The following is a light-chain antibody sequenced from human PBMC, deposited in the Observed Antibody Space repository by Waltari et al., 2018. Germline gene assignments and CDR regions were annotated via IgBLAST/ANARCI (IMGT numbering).Light chain of an antibody. V-gene: IGKV1-33*01. CDR3: QHDDDLPYT. J-gene: IGKJ2*01. CDR2: NAS. Sequence: TQSPSSLSASVGDRVTITCHASQDISDYLNWFQHKPEKAPNLLIYNASSLQKGSPSSFSGSGSGPEFTFPISSLQPEILAIYSCQHDDDLPYTFGQGPKLEI. CDR1: QDISDY.